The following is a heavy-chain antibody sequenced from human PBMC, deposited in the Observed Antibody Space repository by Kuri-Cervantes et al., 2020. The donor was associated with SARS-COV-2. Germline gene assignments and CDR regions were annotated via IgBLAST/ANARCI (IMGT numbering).Heavy chain of an antibody. V-gene: IGHV1-46*01. Sequence: ASVKVSCKASGYTFTSYYMQWVRQAPGQGLEWMGIINPSVSTTSYAPRYQGRVTVTGDTSTSTVYMELSSLRSEDTAVYYCARAWDSSGYYSHDFWGQGTLVTVSS. CDR2: INPSVSTT. D-gene: IGHD3-22*01. J-gene: IGHJ4*02. CDR1: GYTFTSYY. CDR3: ARAWDSSGYYSHDF.